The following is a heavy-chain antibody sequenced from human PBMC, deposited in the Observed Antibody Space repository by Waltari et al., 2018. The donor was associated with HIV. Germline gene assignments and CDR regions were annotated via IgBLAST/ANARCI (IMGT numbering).Heavy chain of an antibody. D-gene: IGHD2-15*01. V-gene: IGHV3-23*01. CDR1: GFTFSSYA. CDR2: ISGSGGST. J-gene: IGHJ4*02. CDR3: AKDPPLDIVVVAPSVDY. Sequence: EVQLLESGGGLVQPGGSLRLSCAASGFTFSSYAMSWVRQAPGKGLEWVSAISGSGGSTYYADSVKGRFTISRDNSKNTLYLQMNSLRAEDTAVYYCAKDPPLDIVVVAPSVDYWGQGTLVTVSS.